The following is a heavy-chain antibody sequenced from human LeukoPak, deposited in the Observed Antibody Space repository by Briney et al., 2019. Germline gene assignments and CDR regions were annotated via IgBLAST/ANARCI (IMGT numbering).Heavy chain of an antibody. Sequence: KSSETLSLTCAVSGGSISSGGYSWSWIRQPPGKGLEWIGEINHSGSTNYNPSLKSRVTISVDTSKNQFSLKLSSVTAADTAVYYCARGGRRARYYFDYWGQGTLVTVSS. CDR3: ARGGRRARYYFDY. J-gene: IGHJ4*02. CDR1: GGSISSGGYS. D-gene: IGHD6-6*01. CDR2: INHSGST. V-gene: IGHV4-34*01.